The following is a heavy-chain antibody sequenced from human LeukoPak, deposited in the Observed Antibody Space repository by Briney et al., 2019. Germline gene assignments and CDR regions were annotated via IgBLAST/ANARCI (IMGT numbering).Heavy chain of an antibody. J-gene: IGHJ4*02. CDR3: VRVVGPIDY. V-gene: IGHV1-8*01. Sequence: GASVKVSCKASGYTFTSYDINWVRQATGQGLEWMGWVNTNSGNTGYAQKFQGRITMTRNTAISTAYMELSSLRSEDTAMYCCVRVVGPIDYWGQGTLVTVSS. CDR1: GYTFTSYD. CDR2: VNTNSGNT. D-gene: IGHD1-26*01.